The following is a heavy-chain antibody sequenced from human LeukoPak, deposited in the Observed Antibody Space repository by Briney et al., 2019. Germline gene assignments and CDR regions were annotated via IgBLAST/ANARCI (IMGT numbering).Heavy chain of an antibody. J-gene: IGHJ4*02. CDR2: IYSGGST. CDR1: GFTGSSNY. V-gene: IGHV3-53*01. CDR3: ARDRVSLFDY. Sequence: GGSLRLSCAASGFTGSSNYMSWVRQAPGKGLECVSDIYSGGSTYYEDSGKGRFTISRDNSKNTLYLQMNSLRAEDTAVYYCARDRVSLFDYWGQGTLVTVSS.